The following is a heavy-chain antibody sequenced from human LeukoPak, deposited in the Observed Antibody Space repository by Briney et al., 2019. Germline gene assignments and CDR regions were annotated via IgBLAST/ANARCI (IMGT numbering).Heavy chain of an antibody. CDR3: ARGAPHFDH. Sequence: SETLSLTCTVSGYSISSGYYWGWIRQPPGKGLEWIGSIYHSGSTYYNPSLKSRVTISVDTSKNQFSLKLSSVTAADTAVYYCARGAPHFDHWGQGTLVTVSS. CDR2: IYHSGST. V-gene: IGHV4-38-2*02. J-gene: IGHJ4*02. D-gene: IGHD1-14*01. CDR1: GYSISSGYY.